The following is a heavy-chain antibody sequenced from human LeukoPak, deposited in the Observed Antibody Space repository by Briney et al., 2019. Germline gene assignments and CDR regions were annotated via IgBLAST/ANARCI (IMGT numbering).Heavy chain of an antibody. CDR2: VNTDGTGP. J-gene: IGHJ6*03. CDR3: ARSRWAYLARGVVDYMDV. D-gene: IGHD3-10*01. V-gene: IGHV3-74*03. Sequence: GGSLRLSCAVSGFIFSDFWMHWVRQAPGEGLVWVSRVNTDGTGPTYADSVKGRFTVSRDNAKSTLYLQMDNLSVEDTAMYYCARSRWAYLARGVVDYMDVWGKGTMVTVSS. CDR1: GFIFSDFW.